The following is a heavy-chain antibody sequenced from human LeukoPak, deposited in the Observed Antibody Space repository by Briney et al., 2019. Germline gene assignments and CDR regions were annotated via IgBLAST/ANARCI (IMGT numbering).Heavy chain of an antibody. Sequence: GGSLRLSCAASGFTFSDYYMSWIRQAPGTGLEWVSYISRGGSTIYYADSVKGRSTISRDNAKNSLYLQMNSLRAEDTAVYYCARDFTYTGYFDPWGQGTLVTVSS. CDR2: ISRGGSTI. J-gene: IGHJ5*02. CDR3: ARDFTYTGYFDP. V-gene: IGHV3-11*01. CDR1: GFTFSDYY. D-gene: IGHD3-16*01.